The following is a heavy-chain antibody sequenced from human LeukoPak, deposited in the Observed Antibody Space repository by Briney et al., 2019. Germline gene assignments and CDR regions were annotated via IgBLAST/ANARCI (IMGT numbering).Heavy chain of an antibody. D-gene: IGHD6-19*01. Sequence: GGSLRLSCAASGFTVSSNYMSWVRQAPGKGLEWVSVIYSGGSTYYADSVKGRFTISRDNSKNTLYPQMNSLRAEDTAVYYCARGVFRQWLVEGYYFDYWGQGTLVTVSS. CDR3: ARGVFRQWLVEGYYFDY. V-gene: IGHV3-66*01. CDR2: IYSGGST. J-gene: IGHJ4*02. CDR1: GFTVSSNY.